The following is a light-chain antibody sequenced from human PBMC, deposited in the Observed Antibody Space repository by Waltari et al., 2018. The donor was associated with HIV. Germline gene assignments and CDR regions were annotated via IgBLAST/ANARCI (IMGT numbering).Light chain of an antibody. CDR1: QSLLYISNNQNY. J-gene: IGKJ2*01. Sequence: DVVLTQSPDSLAVSLGEGATLHCKSTQSLLYISNNQNYLAWYQQKAGQRPKLLIYWAYIRESGVPDRFSGSGSETDFTLTISSLQAEDVAVYYCQQYSDVPYTFGQGTKLEIK. V-gene: IGKV4-1*01. CDR3: QQYSDVPYT. CDR2: WAY.